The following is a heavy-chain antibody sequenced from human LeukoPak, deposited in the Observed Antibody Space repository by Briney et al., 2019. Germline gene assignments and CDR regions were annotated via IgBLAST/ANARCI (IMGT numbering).Heavy chain of an antibody. Sequence: SETLSLTCAVSGGSISSSNWWSWVRQPPGKGLEWIGEIYHSGSTNYNPSLKSRVTISVDKSKNQFSLKLSSVTAADTAVYYCARDGVGAWLGVRPNWFDPWGQGTLVTVSS. J-gene: IGHJ5*02. CDR3: ARDGVGAWLGVRPNWFDP. CDR2: IYHSGST. CDR1: GGSISSSNW. V-gene: IGHV4-4*02. D-gene: IGHD6-19*01.